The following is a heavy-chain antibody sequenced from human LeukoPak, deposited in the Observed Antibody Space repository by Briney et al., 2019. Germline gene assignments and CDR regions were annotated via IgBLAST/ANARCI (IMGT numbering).Heavy chain of an antibody. Sequence: PSETLSLTRTVSGGSISSYYWSWIRQPPGKGLEWIGYIYYSGSTNYNPSLKSRVTISVDTSKNQFSLKLSSVTAADTAVYYCARGLYYHGSGSEDHDYWGQGTLVTVSS. CDR2: IYYSGST. CDR3: ARGLYYHGSGSEDHDY. CDR1: GGSISSYY. J-gene: IGHJ4*02. D-gene: IGHD3-10*01. V-gene: IGHV4-59*12.